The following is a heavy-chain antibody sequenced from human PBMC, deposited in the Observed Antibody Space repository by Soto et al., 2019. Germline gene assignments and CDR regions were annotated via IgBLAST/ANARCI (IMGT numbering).Heavy chain of an antibody. J-gene: IGHJ3*01. D-gene: IGHD4-4*01. Sequence: SETLSLTCTVSGGSISTYYWNWIRQPPGKGLEWIGYIYYSGSTNYNPSLKSRVTMSVDTSKNYLSLKLTSVTAADTAVYYFARGGALPDLQSASYFWGRRTMFTVSS. V-gene: IGHV4-59*01. CDR1: GGSISTYY. CDR3: ARGGALPDLQSASYF. CDR2: IYYSGST.